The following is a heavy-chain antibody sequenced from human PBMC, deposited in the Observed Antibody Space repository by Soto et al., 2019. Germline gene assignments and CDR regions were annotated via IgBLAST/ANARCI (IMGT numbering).Heavy chain of an antibody. J-gene: IGHJ6*02. V-gene: IGHV1-69*12. CDR2: IIAFSDIV. CDR1: GGTFGIYA. D-gene: IGHD6-13*01. Sequence: QVQLVQSGAEVKKPGSSVKVSCKASGGTFGIYAITWVRQAPGQGLEWMGGIIAFSDIVNYTQKLQGRVTITADESTNTAYMELSSLRSEDTAVYYCARSLYSSSWFHSGNSYYYYGMDVWGQGTTVTVSS. CDR3: ARSLYSSSWFHSGNSYYYYGMDV.